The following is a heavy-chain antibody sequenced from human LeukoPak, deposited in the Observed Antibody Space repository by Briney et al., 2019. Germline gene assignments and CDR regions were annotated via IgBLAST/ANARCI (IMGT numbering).Heavy chain of an antibody. CDR1: GGSISSSSYY. V-gene: IGHV4-39*07. CDR3: ARYGDYLDY. CDR2: IYYSGST. Sequence: PSETLSLTCTVSGGSISSSSYYWGWIRQPPGKGLEWNGSIYYSGSTYYNPSLKSRVTISVDTSKNQFSLKLSSVTAADTAVYYCARYGDYLDYWGQGTLVTVSS. D-gene: IGHD4-17*01. J-gene: IGHJ4*02.